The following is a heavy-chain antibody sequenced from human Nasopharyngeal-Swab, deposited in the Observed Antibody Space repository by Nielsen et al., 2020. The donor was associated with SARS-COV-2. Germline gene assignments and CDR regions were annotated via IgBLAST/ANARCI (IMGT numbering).Heavy chain of an antibody. J-gene: IGHJ2*01. V-gene: IGHV3-23*01. CDR2: ISGSGGST. CDR1: GFTFSSYA. Sequence: GESLKISCAASGFTFSSYAMSWVRQVPGKGLEWVSAISGSGGSTYYADSVKGRFTISRDNSKNTLYLQMNSLRAEDTAVYYCAKEGSRTTVITIYWYLDLWGRGTLVTVSS. D-gene: IGHD2/OR15-2a*01. CDR3: AKEGSRTTVITIYWYLDL.